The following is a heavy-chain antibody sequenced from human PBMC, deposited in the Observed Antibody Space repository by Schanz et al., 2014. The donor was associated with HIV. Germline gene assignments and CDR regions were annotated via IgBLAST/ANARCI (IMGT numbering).Heavy chain of an antibody. V-gene: IGHV4-59*01. J-gene: IGHJ5*02. Sequence: QVQLQESGPGLVKASETLSLTCTVSGGSISSYYWSWIRQPPGRGLEWIGYIYYSGSTNYNPSLKSRVNISIDTSKKQFSLKLTSVTPADTAIYYCARVNPYYDLLSGYYTIGWFDPWGQGTLVTVSS. CDR3: ARVNPYYDLLSGYYTIGWFDP. CDR1: GGSISSYY. CDR2: IYYSGST. D-gene: IGHD3-3*01.